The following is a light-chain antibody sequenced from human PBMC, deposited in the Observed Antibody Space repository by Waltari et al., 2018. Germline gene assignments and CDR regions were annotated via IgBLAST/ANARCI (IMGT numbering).Light chain of an antibody. CDR1: HSVLDYFNNKDS. V-gene: IGKV4-1*01. CDR2: WAA. J-gene: IGKJ2*01. CDR3: QQYYGPPYN. Sequence: DIMMTQSPDVLAVSLGERASIKCKSSHSVLDYFNNKDSLAWYQQKAGQPPRLLIHWAATRGTGVPDRFCGSGSGTDFTLTISSLQAEDAALYYCQQYYGPPYNFGQGTRLEIK.